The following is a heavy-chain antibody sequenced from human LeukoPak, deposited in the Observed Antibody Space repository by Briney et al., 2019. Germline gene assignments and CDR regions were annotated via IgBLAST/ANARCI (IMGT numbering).Heavy chain of an antibody. CDR3: ASSDIVTGTTYYFDY. CDR2: VFHSGNT. Sequence: KSSETLSLTCSVSGGSISSYCRFWIRQPPGKGLEWIGSVFHSGNTNYNPSLKSRVTISVDTSKNQFSLKLSSVTAADTAVYYCASSDIVTGTTYYFDYWGQGTLITVSS. V-gene: IGHV4-59*01. J-gene: IGHJ4*02. D-gene: IGHD1-14*01. CDR1: GGSISSYC.